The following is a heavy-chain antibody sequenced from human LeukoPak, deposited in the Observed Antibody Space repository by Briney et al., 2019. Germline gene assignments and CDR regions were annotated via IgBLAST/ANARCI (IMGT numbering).Heavy chain of an antibody. CDR1: GASITSYY. J-gene: IGHJ5*02. CDR2: IHYSGST. D-gene: IGHD3-10*01. V-gene: IGHV4-59*12. CDR3: ARGRAFYYGSGSYRPHNWFDP. Sequence: PSETLSLTCTVSGASITSYYWTWIRQPPGKGLEWIAYIHYSGSTNYNPSLKSRVTISVDTSKNQFSLKLSSVTAADTAVYYCARGRAFYYGSGSYRPHNWFDPWGQGTLVTVSS.